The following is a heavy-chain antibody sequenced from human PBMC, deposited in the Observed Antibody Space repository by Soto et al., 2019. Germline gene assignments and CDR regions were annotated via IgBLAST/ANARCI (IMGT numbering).Heavy chain of an antibody. CDR3: ASPGAVAGTGFWDYYGMDV. CDR1: GGSISSSSYY. V-gene: IGHV4-39*01. J-gene: IGHJ6*02. Sequence: SETLSLTCTVSGGSISSSSYYWGWIRQPPGKGLEWIGSIYYSGSTYYNLSLKSRVTISVDTSKNQFSLKLSSVTAADTAVYYCASPGAVAGTGFWDYYGMDVWGQGTTVTVSS. D-gene: IGHD6-19*01. CDR2: IYYSGST.